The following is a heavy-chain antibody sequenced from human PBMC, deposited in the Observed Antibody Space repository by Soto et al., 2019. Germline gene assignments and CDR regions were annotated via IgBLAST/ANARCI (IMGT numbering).Heavy chain of an antibody. CDR3: ARDTTYYYDSSGYGFDY. V-gene: IGHV1-18*01. CDR1: GYTFTSYG. CDR2: ISAYNGNT. J-gene: IGHJ4*02. D-gene: IGHD3-22*01. Sequence: GASVKVSCKASGYTFTSYGISWVRQAPGQGLEWMGWISAYNGNTNYAQKVQGRVTMTTDTSTSTVYMELSSLRSEDTAVYYCARDTTYYYDSSGYGFDYWGQGTLVTVSS.